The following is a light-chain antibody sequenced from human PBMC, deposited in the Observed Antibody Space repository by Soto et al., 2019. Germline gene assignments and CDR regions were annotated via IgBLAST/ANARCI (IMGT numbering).Light chain of an antibody. J-gene: IGKJ1*01. V-gene: IGKV3-20*01. Sequence: EIVLTQSPGTLSLSPGERATLSCRASQSVSSSYLAWYQQKPGQAPRLLIYGASSRATGIPDRFSGSGSGTDFTLTISSLQPEDSATYYCQQSYSTPTFGQGTKVDIK. CDR2: GAS. CDR1: QSVSSSY. CDR3: QQSYSTPT.